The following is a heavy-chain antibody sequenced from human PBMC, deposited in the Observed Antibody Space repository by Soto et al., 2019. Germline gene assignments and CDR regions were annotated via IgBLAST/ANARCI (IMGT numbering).Heavy chain of an antibody. CDR2: IFWDDDK. D-gene: IGHD1-26*01. J-gene: IGHJ4*02. V-gene: IGHV2-5*02. Sequence: QITLKESGPTLVKPTQTLTLTCTFSGFSLSTSGVGVGWIRQPPGKALEWLALIFWDDDKRYSPSLKSRLTITKDTSKNQVDLIMTNMDPVDTATYYCAHRVGATGFAYWDQGTLVTVSS. CDR3: AHRVGATGFAY. CDR1: GFSLSTSGVG.